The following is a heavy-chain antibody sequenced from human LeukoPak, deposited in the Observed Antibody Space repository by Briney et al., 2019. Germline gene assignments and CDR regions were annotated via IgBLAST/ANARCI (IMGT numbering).Heavy chain of an antibody. Sequence: GGSLRLSCAASGFTFSSYSMNWVRQAPGKGLEWVSSISSSSSYIYYADSVKGRFAISRDNAKNTLFLQMNSLGAEDTAVYYCARRGGYYYYYMDVWGKGTTVTVSS. CDR1: GFTFSSYS. CDR3: ARRGGYYYYYMDV. V-gene: IGHV3-21*01. CDR2: ISSSSSYI. D-gene: IGHD3-10*01. J-gene: IGHJ6*03.